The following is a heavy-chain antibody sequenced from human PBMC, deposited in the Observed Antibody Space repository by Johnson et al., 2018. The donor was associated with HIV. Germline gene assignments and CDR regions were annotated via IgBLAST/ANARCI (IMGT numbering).Heavy chain of an antibody. CDR2: ISYDGIKT. J-gene: IGHJ3*02. CDR3: ARDRGAGSSGAFDI. CDR1: GIIFSHYG. V-gene: IGHV3-30*03. Sequence: QVQLVESGGGVVQPGRSLRLSCTVSGIIFSHYGMHWVRQAPGKGLEWVALISYDGIKTYYVDSVKARFTISRDNSKNTLYLQMNSLRAEDTAVYYCARDRGAGSSGAFDIWGQGTMVTVSS. D-gene: IGHD6-6*01.